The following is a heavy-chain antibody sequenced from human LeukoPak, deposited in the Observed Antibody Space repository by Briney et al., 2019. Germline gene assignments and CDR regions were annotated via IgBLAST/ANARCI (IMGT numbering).Heavy chain of an antibody. CDR2: ISAYNGNT. CDR1: GYTFTSYG. J-gene: IGHJ4*02. V-gene: IGHV1-18*01. D-gene: IGHD3-22*01. CDR3: ARPYYDSSAPPYDY. Sequence: GASVKVSCKASGYTFTSYGISWVRQAPGQGLEWMGWISAYNGNTNYAQKLQGRVTMTTDTSTRTAYMGLRSLRSDDTAVYYCARPYYDSSAPPYDYWGQGTLVTVSS.